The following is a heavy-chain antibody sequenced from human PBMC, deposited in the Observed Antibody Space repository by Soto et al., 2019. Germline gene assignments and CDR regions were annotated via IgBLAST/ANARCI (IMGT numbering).Heavy chain of an antibody. CDR3: ARPKMDYDSTGYYFDY. D-gene: IGHD3-22*01. CDR1: GGSISSSSYY. Sequence: SETLSLTCTVSGGSISSSSYYWGWIRQPPGKGLERIGSIYYSGSTYYTPSLKSRVTISLDTSKNQFSLKLSSVTAADTAVYYCARPKMDYDSTGYYFDYWGQGSLVTVSS. J-gene: IGHJ4*02. V-gene: IGHV4-39*01. CDR2: IYYSGST.